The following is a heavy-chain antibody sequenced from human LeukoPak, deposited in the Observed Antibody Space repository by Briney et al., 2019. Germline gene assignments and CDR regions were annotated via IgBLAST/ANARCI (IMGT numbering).Heavy chain of an antibody. D-gene: IGHD6-13*01. CDR2: INSDGSST. J-gene: IGHJ4*02. V-gene: IGHV3-74*01. Sequence: PGGSLRLSCAASGFTFSSYWMHWVRHAPGKGLVWVSRINSDGSSTSYADYVKGRFTISRDNAKNTLYLQMNSLRAEDTAVYYCARASSWYETYFDYWGQGTLVTVSS. CDR1: GFTFSSYW. CDR3: ARASSWYETYFDY.